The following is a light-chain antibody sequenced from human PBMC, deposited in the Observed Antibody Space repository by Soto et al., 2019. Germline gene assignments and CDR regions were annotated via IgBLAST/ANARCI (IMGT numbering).Light chain of an antibody. CDR2: AAS. V-gene: IGKV1-39*01. CDR3: HQSYSTPPYT. Sequence: DLQMTQSPSSLSASVGDRVTITCRASQSISSYLTWYQQKPGKAPKLLIYAASSLQSGVPSRFSGSGSGTDFTLTISSLQPEDFATYYCHQSYSTPPYTFGQGTKLEIK. J-gene: IGKJ2*01. CDR1: QSISSY.